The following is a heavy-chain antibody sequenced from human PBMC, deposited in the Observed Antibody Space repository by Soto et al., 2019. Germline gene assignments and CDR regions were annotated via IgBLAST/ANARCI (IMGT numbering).Heavy chain of an antibody. Sequence: QVQLVQSGGEVVQPGASVKVSCKASGYFFTTYGISWVRQAPGQGLEWMGWISPYNGNTKYAQSFQVRVNMTTDTSPYTAYMELGSLRSDDRAVYYCARDFGSDLSAPGAVFDYWGQGTVVTVSS. J-gene: IGHJ4*02. V-gene: IGHV1-18*04. CDR1: GYFFTTYG. CDR2: ISPYNGNT. D-gene: IGHD3-3*01. CDR3: ARDFGSDLSAPGAVFDY.